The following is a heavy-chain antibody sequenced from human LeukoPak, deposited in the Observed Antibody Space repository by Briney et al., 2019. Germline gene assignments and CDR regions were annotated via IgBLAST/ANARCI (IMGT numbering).Heavy chain of an antibody. CDR3: ARVKGGDSRDY. V-gene: IGHV1-18*01. CDR1: GYIFTSYG. D-gene: IGHD2-21*02. CDR2: INTYNANT. Sequence: GASVKVSCKASGYIFTSYGISWVRQALGQGLEWLGWINTYNANTNYAQKLQGRVTMTTDTSTNTAYMELRSLRSGDTAVYYCARVKGGDSRDYWGQGTLVTVSS. J-gene: IGHJ4*02.